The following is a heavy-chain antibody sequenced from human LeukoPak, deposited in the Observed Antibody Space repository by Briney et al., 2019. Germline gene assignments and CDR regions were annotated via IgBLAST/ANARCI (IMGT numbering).Heavy chain of an antibody. CDR1: GFTFSNFA. CDR2: ISGSGGST. V-gene: IGHV3-23*01. D-gene: IGHD5-12*01. Sequence: GGSLRLSCAASGFTFSNFAMSWLRQAPGKGLKWVSAISGSGGSTYYADSVKGRFTISRDNSKNTLYLQMNSLRAEDTAVYYCAKEYSGYDLYYYGMDVWGQGTTVTVSS. J-gene: IGHJ6*02. CDR3: AKEYSGYDLYYYGMDV.